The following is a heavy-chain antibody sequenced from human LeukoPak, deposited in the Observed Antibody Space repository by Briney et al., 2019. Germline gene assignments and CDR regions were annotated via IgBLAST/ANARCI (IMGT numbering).Heavy chain of an antibody. V-gene: IGHV3-21*01. CDR2: ISSSSSYI. Sequence: GGSLRLSCAASGFTFSSYSMNWVRQAPGKGLEWVSSISSSSSYIYYADSVKGRFTISRDNAKNSLYLQMNSLRAEDTAVYYCARGYGGNYYYYGMDVWGQGTMVTVSS. CDR1: GFTFSSYS. J-gene: IGHJ6*02. CDR3: ARGYGGNYYYYGMDV. D-gene: IGHD4-23*01.